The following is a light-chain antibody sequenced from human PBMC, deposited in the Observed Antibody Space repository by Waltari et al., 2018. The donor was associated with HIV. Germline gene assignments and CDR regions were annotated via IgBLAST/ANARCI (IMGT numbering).Light chain of an antibody. V-gene: IGKV1-39*01. CDR1: QSISSY. Sequence: DIQMTQSPSSLSASVGDRVTITCRASQSISSYLNWYQQKPGKAPKLLIYAASSLQSGVPSRFSGSGSGTDFTLTISSLQPEDFATYYCHPTPWTFGQGTKVEIK. CDR3: HPTPWT. CDR2: AAS. J-gene: IGKJ1*01.